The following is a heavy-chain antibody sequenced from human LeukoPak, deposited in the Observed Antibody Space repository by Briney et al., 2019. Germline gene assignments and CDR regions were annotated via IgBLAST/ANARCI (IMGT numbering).Heavy chain of an antibody. CDR2: IYYSGST. CDR3: ARMIGGYDYSFDY. V-gene: IGHV4-39*01. CDR1: GDSISSRNHY. Sequence: PSETLSLTCTVSGDSISSRNHYGGWIRQPPGKGLEWIGSIYYSGSTYYNPSLKSRVTISVDTSKNQFSLKMTSVTVADTAVYYCARMIGGYDYSFDYWGQGTLVTVSS. J-gene: IGHJ4*02. D-gene: IGHD5-12*01.